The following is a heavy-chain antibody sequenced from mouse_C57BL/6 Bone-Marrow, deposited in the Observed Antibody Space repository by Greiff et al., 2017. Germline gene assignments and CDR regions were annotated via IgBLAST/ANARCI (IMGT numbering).Heavy chain of an antibody. CDR2: IRSKSNNYAT. CDR3: VRASYYYAMDY. CDR1: GFSFNTYA. Sequence: EVKLVESGGGLVQPKGSLKLSCAASGFSFNTYAMNWVRQAPGNGLEWVARIRSKSNNYATYYADSVKDRFTISRDDSESMLYLQMNNLKTEDTAMYYCVRASYYYAMDYWGQGTSVTVSS. V-gene: IGHV10-1*01. J-gene: IGHJ4*01.